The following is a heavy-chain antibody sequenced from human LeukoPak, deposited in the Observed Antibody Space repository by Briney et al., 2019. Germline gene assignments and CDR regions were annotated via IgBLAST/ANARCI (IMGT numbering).Heavy chain of an antibody. V-gene: IGHV1-18*01. CDR3: AADSTPMVRGTIIAFGY. CDR1: GYTFTSYG. Sequence: ASVKVSCKASGYTFTSYGVTWVRQAPGQGLEWMGWIIVDNGNTHYVQKLQERVTITRDMSTNTAYMELSSLRSEDTAVYYCAADSTPMVRGTIIAFGYWGQGTQVTVSS. D-gene: IGHD3-10*01. CDR2: IIVDNGNT. J-gene: IGHJ4*02.